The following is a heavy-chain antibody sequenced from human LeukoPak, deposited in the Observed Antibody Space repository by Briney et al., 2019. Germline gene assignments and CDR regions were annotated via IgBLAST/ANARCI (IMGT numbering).Heavy chain of an antibody. D-gene: IGHD1-20*01. CDR2: IRKKPNSYTT. Sequence: GGSLRLSCAASGFTFSDHFMDWVRQAPGKGLEWVGRIRKKPNSYTTESAASVKGRFTISRDDSKNSLYLQMNSLEAEDTGVYYCARVSAITGATDALDFWGQGAMVTVSS. CDR1: GFTFSDHF. J-gene: IGHJ3*01. CDR3: ARVSAITGATDALDF. V-gene: IGHV3-72*01.